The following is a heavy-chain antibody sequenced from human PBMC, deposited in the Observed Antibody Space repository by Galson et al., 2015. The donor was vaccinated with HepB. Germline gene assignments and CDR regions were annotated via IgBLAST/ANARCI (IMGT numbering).Heavy chain of an antibody. Sequence: SLRLSCAASGFTFSAYGMSWVRQAPGKGLEWVSGTSGSGGSTFYADSVKGRFTISRDNSKNTLYLQMNSLRAEDTAVYYCARIQVWPSPFDYWGQGTLVTVSS. CDR1: GFTFSAYG. CDR3: ARIQVWPSPFDY. V-gene: IGHV3-23*01. CDR2: TSGSGGST. J-gene: IGHJ4*02. D-gene: IGHD5-18*01.